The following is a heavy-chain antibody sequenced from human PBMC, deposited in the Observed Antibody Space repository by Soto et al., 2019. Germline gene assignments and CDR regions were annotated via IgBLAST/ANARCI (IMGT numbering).Heavy chain of an antibody. J-gene: IGHJ4*02. V-gene: IGHV3-11*01. CDR3: ARGVNITNPYQDFFDT. CDR1: GFTFSDHY. CDR2: ISNGGTTI. D-gene: IGHD2-2*01. Sequence: QVQLVESGGGLVQPGGSLRLSCAASGFTFSDHYMGWIRQAPGKGLEWISYISNGGTTIYYADSVEGRFTSSRDNAKNSLYLQMSSLRAEDTAVYFCARGVNITNPYQDFFDTWGQGTLVTVSS.